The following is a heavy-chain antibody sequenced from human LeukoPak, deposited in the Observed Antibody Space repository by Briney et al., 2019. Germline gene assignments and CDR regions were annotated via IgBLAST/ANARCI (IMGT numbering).Heavy chain of an antibody. Sequence: GGSLRLSCAASGFTFSSYWMSWVRQAPGKGLEWVANIKQDGSGKNYVDSVKGRFTIFRDNAKNSLYLQMNSLRAEDTAVYYCVRDRYCSRTSCYYLDYWGQGTLVTVSS. V-gene: IGHV3-7*01. CDR3: VRDRYCSRTSCYYLDY. CDR1: GFTFSSYW. D-gene: IGHD2-2*01. J-gene: IGHJ4*02. CDR2: IKQDGSGK.